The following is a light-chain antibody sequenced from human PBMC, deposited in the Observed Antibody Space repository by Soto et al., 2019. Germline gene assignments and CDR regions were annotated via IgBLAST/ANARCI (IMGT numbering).Light chain of an antibody. J-gene: IGKJ5*01. CDR3: QQCYSRPVT. CDR2: GAS. CDR1: QSINRH. Sequence: DIQMTQSPSSLSASEGDRVTITCRASQSINRHVNWYQQKPGKAPKLLIYGASDLQSDAPSRFSGSGSGTDFTLTVRNLQPEDFATYYCQQCYSRPVTFGQGTRLEIK. V-gene: IGKV1-39*01.